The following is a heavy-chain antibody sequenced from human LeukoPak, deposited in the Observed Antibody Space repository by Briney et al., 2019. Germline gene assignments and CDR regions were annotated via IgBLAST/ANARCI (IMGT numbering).Heavy chain of an antibody. Sequence: PGGSLRLSCAASGFTLSDHWMNWVRQPPGKGLLWVSHINVDGSDTDYADSVKGRFTISRDNARNTLYLQMDSLRVEGTAVYYCVRDGTGYPPFDLWGQGNLVTVSS. J-gene: IGHJ5*02. D-gene: IGHD1-1*01. CDR2: INVDGSDT. CDR3: VRDGTGYPPFDL. CDR1: GFTLSDHW. V-gene: IGHV3-74*01.